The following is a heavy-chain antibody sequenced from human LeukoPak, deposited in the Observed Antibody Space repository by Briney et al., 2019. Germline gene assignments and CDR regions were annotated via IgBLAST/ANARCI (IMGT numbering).Heavy chain of an antibody. CDR1: GYSFTSYW. J-gene: IGHJ6*03. CDR2: IYPGDSDT. Sequence: GESLKISCKGSGYSFTSYWIGWVRQMPGKGLEGMVIIYPGDSDTRYSPSFQGQVTISADKAISTAYLQWSSLKASDTAMYYCARHVVAVAGPNYYYYYYMDVWGKGTTVTVSS. D-gene: IGHD6-19*01. V-gene: IGHV5-51*01. CDR3: ARHVVAVAGPNYYYYYYMDV.